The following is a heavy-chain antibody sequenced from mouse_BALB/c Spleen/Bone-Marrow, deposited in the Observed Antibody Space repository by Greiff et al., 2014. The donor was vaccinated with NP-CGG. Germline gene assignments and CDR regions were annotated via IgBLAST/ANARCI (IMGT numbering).Heavy chain of an antibody. CDR2: ISNGSSTI. CDR3: ARKGAMITHYYAMDY. D-gene: IGHD2-4*01. J-gene: IGHJ4*01. V-gene: IGHV5-17*02. CDR1: GFTFSSFG. Sequence: DVMLVESGGGLVQPGGSRKLSCAASGFTFSSFGMHWVRQAPEKGLEWVAYISNGSSTIYYADTVKGRFTISRDNPKNTLFLQMTSLRSEDTAMYYCARKGAMITHYYAMDYWGRGTSVTVSS.